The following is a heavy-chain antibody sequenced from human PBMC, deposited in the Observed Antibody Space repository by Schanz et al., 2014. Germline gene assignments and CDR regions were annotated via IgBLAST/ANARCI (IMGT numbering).Heavy chain of an antibody. V-gene: IGHV4-4*07. J-gene: IGHJ4*02. CDR1: GDSMKSHY. D-gene: IGHD5-18*01. CDR2: IYTSGAT. CDR3: ARGNDIQVWSLDY. Sequence: QVQLRESGPRLVKPSETLSLNCTVSGDSMKSHYWTWIRQPAGQGLEWVGRIYTSGATNYNPSLKSRLTLSVDTSKTQVSLKLRSVTAADTAVYYCARGNDIQVWSLDYWGQGTLVTVSS.